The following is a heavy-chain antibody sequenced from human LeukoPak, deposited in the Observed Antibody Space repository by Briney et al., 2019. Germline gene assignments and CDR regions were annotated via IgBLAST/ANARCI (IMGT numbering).Heavy chain of an antibody. J-gene: IGHJ4*02. V-gene: IGHV4-4*02. D-gene: IGHD4-11*01. CDR1: GGSISSSNW. Sequence: SETLSLTCAVSGGSISSSNWWSWVRQPPGKGLEWIGEIYHSGSTNYNPSLKSRVTISVDRSKNQFSLKLSSVTAADTAVYYCARATTVAPGDFDYWGQGTLVTVSS. CDR2: IYHSGST. CDR3: ARATTVAPGDFDY.